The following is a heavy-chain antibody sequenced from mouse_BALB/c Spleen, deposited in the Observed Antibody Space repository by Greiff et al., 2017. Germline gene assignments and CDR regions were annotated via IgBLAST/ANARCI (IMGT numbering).Heavy chain of an antibody. Sequence: EVQVVESGGGLVQPGGSMKLSCVASGFTFSNYWMNWVRQSPEKGLEWVAEIRLKSNNYATHYAESVKGRFTISRDDSKSSVYLQMNNLRAEDTGIYYCTRGVAGSLWYLPLDYWGQGTTLTVSS. V-gene: IGHV6-6*02. J-gene: IGHJ2*01. CDR3: TRGVAGSLWYLPLDY. CDR2: IRLKSNNYAT. CDR1: GFTFSNYW. D-gene: IGHD2-1*01.